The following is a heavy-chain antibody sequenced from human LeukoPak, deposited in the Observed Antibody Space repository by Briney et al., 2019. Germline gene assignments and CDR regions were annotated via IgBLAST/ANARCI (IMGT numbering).Heavy chain of an antibody. V-gene: IGHV1-18*01. CDR2: ISAYNGNT. J-gene: IGHJ4*02. D-gene: IGHD3-10*01. CDR1: GYTFTSYG. CDR3: ARDQEGRLWFGELPPSFDY. Sequence: GASVKVSCKASGYTFTSYGISWVRQAPGQGLEWMGWISAYNGNTNYAQKLQGRVTMTTDTSTSTAYMELRSLRSDDTAVYYCARDQEGRLWFGELPPSFDYWGQGTLVTVSS.